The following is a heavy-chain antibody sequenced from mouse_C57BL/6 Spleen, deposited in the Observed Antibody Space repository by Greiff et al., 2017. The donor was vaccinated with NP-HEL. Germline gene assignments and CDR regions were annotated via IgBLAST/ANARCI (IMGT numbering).Heavy chain of an antibody. Sequence: VQLKQSGAELVRPGASVKLSCKASGYTFTDYYINWVKQRPGQGLEWIARIYPGSGNTYYNEKFKGKATLTAEKSSSTAYMQLSSLTSEDSAVYFCARAYYGSSYAYFDVWGTGTTVTVSS. CDR1: GYTFTDYY. CDR3: ARAYYGSSYAYFDV. CDR2: IYPGSGNT. J-gene: IGHJ1*03. V-gene: IGHV1-76*01. D-gene: IGHD1-1*01.